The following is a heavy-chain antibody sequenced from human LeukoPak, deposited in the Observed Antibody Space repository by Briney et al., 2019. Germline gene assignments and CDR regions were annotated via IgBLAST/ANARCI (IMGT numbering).Heavy chain of an antibody. CDR1: GFTFSSYE. Sequence: GGSLRLSCAASGFTFSSYEMNWVRQAPGKGLEWVSYISGSGTTIYYADSVKGRFTISRDNARNSLYLQMNSLRAEDTAVYYCARRRSSGYFDYWGQGTLVTVSS. J-gene: IGHJ4*02. CDR2: ISGSGTTI. V-gene: IGHV3-48*03. CDR3: ARRRSSGYFDY. D-gene: IGHD3-22*01.